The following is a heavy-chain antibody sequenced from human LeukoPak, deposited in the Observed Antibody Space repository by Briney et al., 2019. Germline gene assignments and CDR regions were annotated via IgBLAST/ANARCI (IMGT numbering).Heavy chain of an antibody. D-gene: IGHD1-26*01. Sequence: SVKVSCKASGGTFISYAISWVRQTPGQGLEWMGRIIPILGIANYAQKFQGRVTITADKSTSTAYMELSSLRSEDTAVYYCAGWDFRPPYYYFHYWGQGTLVTVSS. CDR2: IIPILGIA. V-gene: IGHV1-69*04. CDR3: AGWDFRPPYYYFHY. J-gene: IGHJ4*02. CDR1: GGTFISYA.